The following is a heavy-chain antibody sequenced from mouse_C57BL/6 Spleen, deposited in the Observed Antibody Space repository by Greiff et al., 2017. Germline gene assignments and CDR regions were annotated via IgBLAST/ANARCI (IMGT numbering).Heavy chain of an antibody. D-gene: IGHD2-14*01. CDR2: IDPDDGET. Sequence: VQLQQSGAELVKPGASVKLSCTASGFNFKDYYMHWVKQRTEQGLEWIGRIDPDDGETKSAPKFQGKATITADTSSNTAYLQLSRLTSEDTAVYYCARDREYFDVWGTGTTVTVSA. V-gene: IGHV14-2*01. J-gene: IGHJ1*03. CDR3: ARDREYFDV. CDR1: GFNFKDYY.